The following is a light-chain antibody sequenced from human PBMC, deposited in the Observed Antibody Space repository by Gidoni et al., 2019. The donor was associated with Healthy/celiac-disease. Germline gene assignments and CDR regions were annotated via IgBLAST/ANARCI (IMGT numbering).Light chain of an antibody. CDR2: AAS. CDR1: QGISSY. J-gene: IGKJ1*01. Sequence: AIRLTQSPSSFSASTGDRVTITCRASQGISSYLAWYKQKPGKAPKLLIYAASTLQSGVPSRFGGSGSGTDFTLTISCLQSEDFATYYCQQYYSYPWTFXQXTKVEIK. CDR3: QQYYSYPWT. V-gene: IGKV1-8*01.